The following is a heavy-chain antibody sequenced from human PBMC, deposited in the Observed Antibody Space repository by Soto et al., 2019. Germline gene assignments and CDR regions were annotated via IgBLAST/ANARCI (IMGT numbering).Heavy chain of an antibody. V-gene: IGHV3-23*01. Sequence: DVPLLESGGGLVQPGGSLRLSCAASGFTFRSYAMSWVRQAPGKGLEWVSGISGSGISTHYADSVKGRFTVSRDNSKNTLYLQMNSLRAEDTAVYHCAKEPVGPDWYFDLWGRGTLVTVSS. CDR1: GFTFRSYA. CDR2: ISGSGIST. CDR3: AKEPVGPDWYFDL. J-gene: IGHJ2*01.